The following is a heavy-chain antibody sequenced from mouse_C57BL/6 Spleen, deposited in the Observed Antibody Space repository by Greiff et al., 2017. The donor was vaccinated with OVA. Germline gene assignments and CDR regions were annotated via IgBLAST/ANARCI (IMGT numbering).Heavy chain of an antibody. CDR1: GYSITSGYY. D-gene: IGHD1-1*01. Sequence: EVQLQESGPGLVKPSQSLSLTCSVTGYSITSGYYWNWIRQFPGNKLEWMGYISYDGSNNYNPSLKNRISITRDTSKNQFFLKLNSVTTEDTATYYCASYYYGSRDAMDYWGQGTSVTVSS. CDR3: ASYYYGSRDAMDY. V-gene: IGHV3-6*01. J-gene: IGHJ4*01. CDR2: ISYDGSN.